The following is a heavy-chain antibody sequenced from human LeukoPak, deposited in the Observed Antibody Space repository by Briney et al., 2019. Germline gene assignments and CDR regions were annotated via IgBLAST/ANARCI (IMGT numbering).Heavy chain of an antibody. D-gene: IGHD5-18*01. V-gene: IGHV3-15*01. CDR3: AHRDTAMVRVDY. J-gene: IGHJ4*02. Sequence: GGSLRLSCVASGFTFRDAGMSWVRQAPGKGLEWVGRIRSETDGGTTDYAAPVKGRFTILRDDSKSTVYLQMSSLKTEDTAVYFCAHRDTAMVRVDYWGQGTLVTVSS. CDR2: IRSETDGGTT. CDR1: GFTFRDAG.